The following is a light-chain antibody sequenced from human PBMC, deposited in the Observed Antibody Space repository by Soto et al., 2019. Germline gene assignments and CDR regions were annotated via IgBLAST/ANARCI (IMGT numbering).Light chain of an antibody. V-gene: IGKV3D-15*01. CDR2: GAS. Sequence: EIVMTQSPGTLSVSPGERATLSCGASQSVSSNLAWYQQKPGQAPRLLIYGASTRATGIPARFSGSGSGTEFTLSIDSLQSEDVAVYYCQQYHSWVTFGGGTKVEIK. CDR3: QQYHSWVT. CDR1: QSVSSN. J-gene: IGKJ4*01.